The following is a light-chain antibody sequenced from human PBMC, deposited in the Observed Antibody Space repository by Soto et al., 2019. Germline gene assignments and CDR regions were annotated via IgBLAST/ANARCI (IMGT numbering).Light chain of an antibody. CDR3: QTWGTGRV. CDR2: LNSDGSH. Sequence: QPVLTQSPSASASLGASVKLTYTLSSGHSSYAIAWHQQQPEKGPRYLMKLNSDGSHSKGDGIPDRFSGSSSGAERYLTISSLQSEDEADYYCQTWGTGRVFGGGTKLTVL. V-gene: IGLV4-69*01. J-gene: IGLJ3*02. CDR1: SGHSSYA.